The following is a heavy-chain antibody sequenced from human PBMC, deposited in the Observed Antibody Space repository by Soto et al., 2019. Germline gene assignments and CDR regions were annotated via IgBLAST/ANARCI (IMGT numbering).Heavy chain of an antibody. J-gene: IGHJ5*02. CDR2: IIPVFGTG. CDR3: ARGGLGNCSGGSCYWFDP. CDR1: LGTFSIYS. V-gene: IGHV1-69*13. Sequence: VKFSCNASLGTFSIYSINGVRQAPGQWLELMGGIIPVFGTGIYAQKFQGRVTITADESTSTAYMELSSLRSEDTAVYYCARGGLGNCSGGSCYWFDPWGQGTLVTVSS. D-gene: IGHD2-15*01.